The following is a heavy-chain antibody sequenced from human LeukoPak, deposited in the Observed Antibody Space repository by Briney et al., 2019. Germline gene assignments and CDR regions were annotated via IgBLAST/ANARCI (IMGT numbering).Heavy chain of an antibody. V-gene: IGHV3-74*01. D-gene: IGHD1-26*01. CDR2: INPDGSWT. J-gene: IGHJ3*02. CDR1: ASTFSNYW. CDR3: SWDHTGKEDI. Sequence: GGSLRLSCVASASTFSNYWMHWVRQAPGKGLVWVSRINPDGSWTNYADSVAGRFTISRDNAKNTLYLQINSLRADDTAVYYCSWDHTGKEDIWGQGTMVTVSS.